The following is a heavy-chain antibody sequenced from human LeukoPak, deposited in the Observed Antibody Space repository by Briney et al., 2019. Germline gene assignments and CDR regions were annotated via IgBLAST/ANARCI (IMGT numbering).Heavy chain of an antibody. CDR2: IWYDGSNK. CDR3: AKDSALYSSSFAYFDY. CDR1: GFTFSSYG. J-gene: IGHJ4*02. V-gene: IGHV3-33*03. Sequence: PGGSLRLSCAASGFTFSSYGMHWVRQAPGKGLEWVAVIWYDGSNKYYADSVKGRFTISRDNAKNSLYLQMNSLRAEDTALYYCAKDSALYSSSFAYFDYWGQGTLVTVSS. D-gene: IGHD6-13*01.